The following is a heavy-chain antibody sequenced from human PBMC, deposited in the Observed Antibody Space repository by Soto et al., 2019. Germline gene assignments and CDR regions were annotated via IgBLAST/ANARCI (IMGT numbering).Heavy chain of an antibody. CDR2: IYYSGST. Sequence: SETLSLTCTVSGGSISSYYWSWIRQPPGKGLEWIGYIYYSGSTNYNPSLKSRVTISVDTSKNQFSLKLSSVTAADTAVYYCARDLSSSWYSGWFDPWGQGTLVTVSS. D-gene: IGHD6-13*01. CDR3: ARDLSSSWYSGWFDP. CDR1: GGSISSYY. J-gene: IGHJ5*02. V-gene: IGHV4-59*01.